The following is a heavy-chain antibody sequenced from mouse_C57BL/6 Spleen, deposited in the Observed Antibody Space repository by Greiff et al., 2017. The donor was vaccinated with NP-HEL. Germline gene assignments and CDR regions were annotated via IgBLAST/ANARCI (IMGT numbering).Heavy chain of an antibody. CDR1: GFTFSSYG. D-gene: IGHD1-1*01. CDR3: ARLTVVDAMDY. CDR2: ISSGGSYT. V-gene: IGHV5-6*01. J-gene: IGHJ4*01. Sequence: EVKVVESGGDLVKPGGSLKLSCAASGFTFSSYGMSWVRQTPDKRLEWVATISSGGSYTYYPDSVKGRFTISRDNAKNTLYLQMSSLKSEDTAMYYCARLTVVDAMDYWGQGTSVTVSS.